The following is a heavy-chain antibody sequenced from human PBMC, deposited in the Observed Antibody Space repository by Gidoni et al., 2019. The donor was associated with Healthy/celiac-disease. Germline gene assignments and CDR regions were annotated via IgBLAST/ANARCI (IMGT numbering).Heavy chain of an antibody. V-gene: IGHV3-23*01. CDR3: AKAEYNWNDVIWYFDL. Sequence: EVQLLESGGGLVQPGGSLRLSCAASGFTFSRYAMSGVRQAPGKGLEWVSASSGSGGRTYYADAVKGRFTISRDNSKNTLDLQMNSLRAEDTAVYDCAKAEYNWNDVIWYFDLWGRGTLVTVSS. CDR2: SSGSGGRT. J-gene: IGHJ2*01. D-gene: IGHD1-1*01. CDR1: GFTFSRYA.